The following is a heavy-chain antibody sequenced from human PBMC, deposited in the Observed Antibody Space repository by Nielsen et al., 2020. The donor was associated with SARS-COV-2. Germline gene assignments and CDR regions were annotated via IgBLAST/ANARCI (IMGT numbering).Heavy chain of an antibody. CDR1: GGSFSGYY. J-gene: IGHJ4*02. Sequence: SETLSLTCTVSGGSFSGYYWTWIRQSPGKGLEWIGEINHSGTTSYNSSLKSRVSISVDTPNNHFSLTLTSVTASDAAVYYCAGGPNPVTGTFYFDYWGQGILVTVSS. CDR3: AGGPNPVTGTFYFDY. D-gene: IGHD2-21*02. CDR2: INHSGTT. V-gene: IGHV4-34*01.